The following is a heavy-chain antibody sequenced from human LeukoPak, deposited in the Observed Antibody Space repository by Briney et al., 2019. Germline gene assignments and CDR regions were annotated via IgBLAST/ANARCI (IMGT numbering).Heavy chain of an antibody. CDR3: ARVGGITMVRGVFNWFDP. Sequence: GGSLRLSCAASGFTFDDYGMSWVRQAPGKGLEWVSGINWNGGSTGYADSVKGRFTISRDNSKNTLYLQMNSLRAEDTAVYYCARVGGITMVRGVFNWFDPWGQGTLVTVSS. J-gene: IGHJ5*02. CDR1: GFTFDDYG. V-gene: IGHV3-20*04. D-gene: IGHD3-10*01. CDR2: INWNGGST.